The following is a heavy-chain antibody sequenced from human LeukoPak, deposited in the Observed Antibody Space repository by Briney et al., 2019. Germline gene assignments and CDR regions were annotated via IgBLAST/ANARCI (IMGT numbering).Heavy chain of an antibody. D-gene: IGHD6-13*01. Sequence: GASVTVSFKSSVYTFTVYYMHWVRQAPGQGLEWMGWINPNSGGTNYAQKFQGRVTMTRDTSISTAYMELSRLRSDDTAVYYCAREAIAAAGNDYWGQGTLVTVSS. CDR2: INPNSGGT. V-gene: IGHV1-2*02. CDR3: AREAIAAAGNDY. CDR1: VYTFTVYY. J-gene: IGHJ4*02.